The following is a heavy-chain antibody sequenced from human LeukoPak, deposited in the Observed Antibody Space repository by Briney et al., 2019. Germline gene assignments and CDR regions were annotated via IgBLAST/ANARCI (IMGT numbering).Heavy chain of an antibody. Sequence: PGGSLRLSCAASGFTFSNYAMHWVRQAPGKGLEWVAVISYDGSNKYYADSVKGRFTISRDNSKNTLYLQMNSLKSEDTAVYYCSTLTSRGLSDSWGQGTLVTVSS. CDR2: ISYDGSNK. J-gene: IGHJ4*02. CDR3: STLTSRGLSDS. V-gene: IGHV3-30-3*01. D-gene: IGHD4-11*01. CDR1: GFTFSNYA.